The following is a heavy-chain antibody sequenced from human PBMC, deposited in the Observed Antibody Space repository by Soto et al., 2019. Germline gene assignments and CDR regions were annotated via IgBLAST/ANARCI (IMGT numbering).Heavy chain of an antibody. D-gene: IGHD2-2*01. CDR3: ASSHRRDHSSTRRPKYYYYYYGMDV. V-gene: IGHV1-69*13. Sequence: GASVEVSCKXSGGTFSSYAISWVRQAPGQGLEWMGGIIPIFGTANYAQKFQGRVTITADESTSTAYMELSSLRSEDTAVYYCASSHRRDHSSTRRPKYYYYYYGMDVWGQGTTVTVSS. J-gene: IGHJ6*02. CDR2: IIPIFGTA. CDR1: GGTFSSYA.